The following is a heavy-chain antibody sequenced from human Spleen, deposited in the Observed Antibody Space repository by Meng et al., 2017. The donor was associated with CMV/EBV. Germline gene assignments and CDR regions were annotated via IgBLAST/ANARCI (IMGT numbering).Heavy chain of an antibody. CDR1: GFTFSSYW. J-gene: IGHJ4*02. CDR2: IRFDGSDK. CDR3: AKDFGIGAPEYYFDY. Sequence: GESLKISCAASGFTFSSYWMSWVRQAPGKGLEWVAFIRFDGSDKYYSDSVKGRFSISRDKSQNSLYLQMNSLRAEDTAVYYCAKDFGIGAPEYYFDYWGQGTLVTVSS. D-gene: IGHD6-6*01. V-gene: IGHV3-30*02.